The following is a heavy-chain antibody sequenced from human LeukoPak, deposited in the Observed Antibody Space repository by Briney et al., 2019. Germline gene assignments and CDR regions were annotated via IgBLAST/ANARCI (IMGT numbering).Heavy chain of an antibody. Sequence: SETLSLTCAVYGGSFSGYYWSWIRQPPGKGLEWIGEINHSGSTNYNPSLKSRVTLSVDTSKNQFSLKLSSVTAADTAVYYCARVLGEWLDYFDIWGQGTMVTVSS. V-gene: IGHV4-34*01. J-gene: IGHJ3*02. D-gene: IGHD3-3*01. CDR1: GGSFSGYY. CDR2: INHSGST. CDR3: ARVLGEWLDYFDI.